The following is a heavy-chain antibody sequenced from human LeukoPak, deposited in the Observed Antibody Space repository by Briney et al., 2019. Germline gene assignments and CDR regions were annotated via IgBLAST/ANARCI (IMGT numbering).Heavy chain of an antibody. V-gene: IGHV1-24*01. Sequence: ASVKVSCKVSGYTLTELSMHWVRQAPGKGLEWMGGFDPEDGETIYAQKFQGRVTMTEDTSTDTAYMELSSLRSEDTAVYHCATSLRYFDWADAFDIWGQGTMVTVSS. D-gene: IGHD3-9*01. CDR1: GYTLTELS. CDR2: FDPEDGET. J-gene: IGHJ3*02. CDR3: ATSLRYFDWADAFDI.